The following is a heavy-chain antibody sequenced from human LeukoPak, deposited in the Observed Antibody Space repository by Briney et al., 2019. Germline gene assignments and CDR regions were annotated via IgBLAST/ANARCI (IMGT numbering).Heavy chain of an antibody. Sequence: SVKVSCKASGGTFSSYAISWVRQAPGQGLEWMGGIIPIFGTANYAQKFQGRVTITADESTSTAYMELSSLRSEDTAVYHCARHYYDSSGYLYYFDYWGQGTLVTVSS. V-gene: IGHV1-69*13. J-gene: IGHJ4*02. CDR1: GGTFSSYA. CDR2: IIPIFGTA. D-gene: IGHD3-22*01. CDR3: ARHYYDSSGYLYYFDY.